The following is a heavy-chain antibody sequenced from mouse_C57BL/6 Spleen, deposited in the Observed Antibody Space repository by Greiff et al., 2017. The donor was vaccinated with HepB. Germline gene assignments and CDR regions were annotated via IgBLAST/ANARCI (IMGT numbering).Heavy chain of an antibody. Sequence: QVQLQQPGAELVKPGASVKLSCKASGYTFTSYWMQWVKQRPGQGLEWIGEIDPSDSYTNYNQKFKGKATLTVDTSSSTAYMQLSSLTSEDSAVYYCARKRALYYDYDGVYFDYWGQGTTLTVSS. CDR2: IDPSDSYT. CDR3: ARKRALYYDYDGVYFDY. D-gene: IGHD2-4*01. V-gene: IGHV1-50*01. J-gene: IGHJ2*01. CDR1: GYTFTSYW.